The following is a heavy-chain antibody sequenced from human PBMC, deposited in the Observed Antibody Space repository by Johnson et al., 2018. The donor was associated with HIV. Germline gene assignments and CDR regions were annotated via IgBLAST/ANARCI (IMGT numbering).Heavy chain of an antibody. Sequence: EVQLVESGGGLVQPGGSLRLSCAASGFTFSSYWMHWVRQAPGKGLVWVSRINSDGSSTSYADSVQGRFTISRDNAKNTLYLQMNSLRAEDTAVYYCARSEYDYYDSSGYDAFDIWGQGTMVTVSS. V-gene: IGHV3-74*01. J-gene: IGHJ3*02. CDR2: INSDGSST. CDR3: ARSEYDYYDSSGYDAFDI. D-gene: IGHD3-22*01. CDR1: GFTFSSYW.